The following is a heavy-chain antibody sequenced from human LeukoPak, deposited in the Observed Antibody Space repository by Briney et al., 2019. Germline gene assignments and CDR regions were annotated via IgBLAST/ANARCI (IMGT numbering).Heavy chain of an antibody. Sequence: ASVKVSCKASGYTLTGYYMHWVRQAPGQGLEWMGWINPNSGGTNYAQKFQGRVTMTRDTSISTAYMELRSLRSDDTAVYYCATEIYYYDSSGYSRWGQGTLVTVSS. D-gene: IGHD3-22*01. CDR2: INPNSGGT. V-gene: IGHV1-2*02. J-gene: IGHJ4*02. CDR1: GYTLTGYY. CDR3: ATEIYYYDSSGYSR.